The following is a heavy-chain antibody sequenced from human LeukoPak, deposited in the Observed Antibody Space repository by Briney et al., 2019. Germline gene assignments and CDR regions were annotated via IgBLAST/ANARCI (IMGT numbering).Heavy chain of an antibody. CDR3: AKFYLEWHYYYGMDV. J-gene: IGHJ6*02. D-gene: IGHD3-3*01. V-gene: IGHV3-23*01. CDR1: GFTFSSYA. CDR2: ISGSGGST. Sequence: GGSLRLSCAASGFTFSSYAMSWVRQAPGKGLEWVSAISGSGGSTYYADSVKGRFTISRDNSKNTLYLQVNSLRAEDTAVYYCAKFYLEWHYYYGMDVWGQGTTVTVSS.